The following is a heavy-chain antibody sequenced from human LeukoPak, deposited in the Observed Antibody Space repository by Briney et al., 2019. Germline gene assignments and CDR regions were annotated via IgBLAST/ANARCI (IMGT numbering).Heavy chain of an antibody. D-gene: IGHD3-10*01. CDR3: TTDINSGRRAFDI. CDR1: GFTFSSYG. Sequence: PGRSLRLSCAASGFTFSSYGMHWVRQAPGKGLEWVGRIKSQTDGGTVDYAAPVKGRFTISRDDSKTTLYLQMSSLKTEDTAVYYCTTDINSGRRAFDIWGQGTVVTVSS. CDR2: IKSQTDGGTV. J-gene: IGHJ3*02. V-gene: IGHV3-15*01.